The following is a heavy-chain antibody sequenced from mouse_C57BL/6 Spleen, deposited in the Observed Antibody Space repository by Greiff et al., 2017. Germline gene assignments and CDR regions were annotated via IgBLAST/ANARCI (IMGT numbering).Heavy chain of an antibody. V-gene: IGHV14-4*01. CDR1: GFNIKDDY. CDR2: IDPENGDT. CDR3: TTSPYYYGSSPFAY. D-gene: IGHD1-1*01. Sequence: VQLQQSGAELVRPGASVKLSCTASGFNIKDDYMHWVKQRPEQGLEWIGWIDPENGDTEYASKFQGKATITADTSSNTAYLQLSSLTSADTAVYYCTTSPYYYGSSPFAYWGQGTLVTVSA. J-gene: IGHJ3*01.